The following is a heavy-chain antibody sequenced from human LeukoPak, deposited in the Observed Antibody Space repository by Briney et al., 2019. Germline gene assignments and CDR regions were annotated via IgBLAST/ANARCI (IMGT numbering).Heavy chain of an antibody. Sequence: GGSLRLSCAASGFTFSSYAMHWVRQAPGKGLEWVAVISYDGSNKYYADSVKGRFTISRDNSKNTLYLQMNSLRAEDTAVYYCARDLFPFNTRDGYPWGDYWGQGTLVTVSS. V-gene: IGHV3-30*04. CDR1: GFTFSSYA. D-gene: IGHD5-24*01. J-gene: IGHJ4*02. CDR2: ISYDGSNK. CDR3: ARDLFPFNTRDGYPWGDY.